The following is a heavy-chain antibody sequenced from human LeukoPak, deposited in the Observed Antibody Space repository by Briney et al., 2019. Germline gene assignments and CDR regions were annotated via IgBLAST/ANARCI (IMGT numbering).Heavy chain of an antibody. CDR2: IDYSGNT. V-gene: IGHV4-59*01. D-gene: IGHD6-19*01. CDR1: GGSISSYY. J-gene: IGHJ4*02. CDR3: AGEGKLTGYFGGLGFNY. Sequence: PSETLSLTCTVSGGSISSYYWSWIRQAPGKGLEWIANIDYSGNTIYNPALKSRVTMSVDTSKNQFSLNLTSVTAADTAVYYCAGEGKLTGYFGGLGFNYWGQGILVTVSS.